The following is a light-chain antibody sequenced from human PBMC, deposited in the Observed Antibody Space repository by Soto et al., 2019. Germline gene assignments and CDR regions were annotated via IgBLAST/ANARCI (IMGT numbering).Light chain of an antibody. CDR3: CSYAGSSYV. Sequence: QSALTQPASVSGSPGQSITISCTGTSSDVGSHNLVSWYQQHPGKAPKLMIYEGSKRPSGVSNRFSDSKSGNTASLTISGLQAEDEADYYCCSYAGSSYVFGTGTKLTVL. J-gene: IGLJ1*01. CDR2: EGS. V-gene: IGLV2-23*01. CDR1: SSDVGSHNL.